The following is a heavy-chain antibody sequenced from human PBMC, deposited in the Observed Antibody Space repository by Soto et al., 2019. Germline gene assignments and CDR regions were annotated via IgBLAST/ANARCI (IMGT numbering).Heavy chain of an antibody. D-gene: IGHD3-22*01. V-gene: IGHV1-69*01. CDR1: GGTFSSYA. Sequence: QVQLVQSGAEVKKPGSSVKVSCKASGGTFSSYAIIWVRQAPGQGLEWMGGIIPIFGTANYAQKFQGRVTITADESTSTAYVELSSLGSEDTAVYYCARAAKIYTYYYESSGYYGYYDGMDVWGQGTTVTVSS. CDR2: IIPIFGTA. J-gene: IGHJ6*02. CDR3: ARAAKIYTYYYESSGYYGYYDGMDV.